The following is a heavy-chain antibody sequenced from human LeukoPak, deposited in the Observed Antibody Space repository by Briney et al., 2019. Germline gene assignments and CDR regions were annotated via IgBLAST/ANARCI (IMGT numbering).Heavy chain of an antibody. D-gene: IGHD1-14*01. Sequence: GGSLRLSCAASGFTVSSTHMVWVRQAPGKGLEWVSVIYTGGNSYYAGSVQGRFIISRDNAKNMLYLQVNSLRAEDTAVYYCATQQGGNPAYWGQGTLVTVSS. CDR1: GFTVSSTH. CDR2: IYTGGNS. V-gene: IGHV3-53*01. J-gene: IGHJ4*02. CDR3: ATQQGGNPAY.